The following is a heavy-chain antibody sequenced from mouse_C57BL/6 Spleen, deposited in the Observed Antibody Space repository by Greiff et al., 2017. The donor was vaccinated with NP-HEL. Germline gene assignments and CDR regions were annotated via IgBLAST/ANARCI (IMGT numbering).Heavy chain of an antibody. CDR1: GYTFTSYG. D-gene: IGHD4-1*01. CDR2: IYPRSGNT. J-gene: IGHJ2*01. V-gene: IGHV1-81*01. Sequence: QVQLKESGAELARPGASVKLSCKASGYTFTSYGISWVKQRTGQGLEWIGEIYPRSGNTYYNEKFKGKATLTADKSSSTAYMELRSLTSEDSAVYFCARSTANWEFDYWGQGTTLTVSS. CDR3: ARSTANWEFDY.